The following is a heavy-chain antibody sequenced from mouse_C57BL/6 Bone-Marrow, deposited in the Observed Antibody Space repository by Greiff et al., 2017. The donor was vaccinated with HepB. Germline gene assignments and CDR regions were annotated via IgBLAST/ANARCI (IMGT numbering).Heavy chain of an antibody. V-gene: IGHV1-15*01. CDR2: IDPETGGT. Sequence: SGAELVRPGASVTLSCKASGYTFTDYEMHWVKQTPVHGLEWIGAIDPETGGTAYNQKFKGKAILTADKSSSTAYMELRSLTSEDSAVYYCTVIYYGYDVGFAYWGQGTLVTVSA. J-gene: IGHJ3*01. CDR1: GYTFTDYE. D-gene: IGHD2-2*01. CDR3: TVIYYGYDVGFAY.